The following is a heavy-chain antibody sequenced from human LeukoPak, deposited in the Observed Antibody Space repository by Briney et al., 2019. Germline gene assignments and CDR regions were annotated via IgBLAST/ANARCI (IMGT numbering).Heavy chain of an antibody. D-gene: IGHD2-15*01. V-gene: IGHV1-46*03. Sequence: GASVKVSCKTSNYTFTNYGISWVRQAPGQGLEWMGAVTPSDGGTNYAQKFQGRITMTRDTSTSTVYMDLSSLKPEDTAVYYCVREGGCSGGSCYRFDPWGQGALVTVSS. J-gene: IGHJ5*02. CDR1: NYTFTNYG. CDR3: VREGGCSGGSCYRFDP. CDR2: VTPSDGGT.